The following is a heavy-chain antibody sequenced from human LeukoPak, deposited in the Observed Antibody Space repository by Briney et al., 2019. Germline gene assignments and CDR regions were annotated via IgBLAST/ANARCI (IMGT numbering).Heavy chain of an antibody. CDR1: GGSISGYY. Sequence: SETLSLTCSVSGGSISGYYWSWIRQPAGKGLEWIGRIHSSGNTNYNPSLKSRVTISVDTSKNQFSLKLSSVTAADTAVYYCARGLNVGYYFDYWGQGTLVTVSS. V-gene: IGHV4-4*07. D-gene: IGHD2-15*01. J-gene: IGHJ4*02. CDR3: ARGLNVGYYFDY. CDR2: IHSSGNT.